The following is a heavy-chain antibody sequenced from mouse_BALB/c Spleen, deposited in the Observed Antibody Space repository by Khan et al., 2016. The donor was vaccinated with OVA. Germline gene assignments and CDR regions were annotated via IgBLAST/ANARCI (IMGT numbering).Heavy chain of an antibody. D-gene: IGHD1-2*01. J-gene: IGHJ2*01. CDR1: GYSITSGYG. V-gene: IGHV3-2*02. CDR3: ARTARIKY. Sequence: VQLKESGPGLVKPSPSLSLTCTATGYSITSGYGWNWIRQFPGNKLECMGYLSYIGNTNYNPSLKSYISITRDTSKNQFCLNLKSVTTEDTATYYCARTARIKYWGQGTTLTVSS. CDR2: LSYIGNT.